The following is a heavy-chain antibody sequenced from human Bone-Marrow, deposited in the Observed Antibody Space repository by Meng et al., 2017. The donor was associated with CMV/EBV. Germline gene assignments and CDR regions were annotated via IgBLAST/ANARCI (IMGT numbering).Heavy chain of an antibody. D-gene: IGHD2-15*01. J-gene: IGHJ6*02. CDR3: AKALVGVLRGMDV. Sequence: GGSLRLSCAASGFTFSSYAMSWVRQAPGKGLEWVSAISGSGGSTYYADSVKGRFTISRDNSKSTLYLQMNSLTAEDTAVYFCAKALVGVLRGMDVWGQGTTVTVSS. CDR1: GFTFSSYA. V-gene: IGHV3-23*01. CDR2: ISGSGGST.